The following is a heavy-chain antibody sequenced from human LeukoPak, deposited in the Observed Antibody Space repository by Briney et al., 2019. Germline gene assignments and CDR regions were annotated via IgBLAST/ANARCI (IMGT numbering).Heavy chain of an antibody. Sequence: GGSLRLSCAASGFTFSTYGMHWVRQAPGKGLEWVAFIRYDGSDTYDGSNKYYADSVKGRFTISRDNSKNTLYLQMNSLRAEDTAVYYCAREWVTMILDPWGQGTLVTVSS. CDR2: IRYDGSDTYDGSNK. V-gene: IGHV3-30*19. D-gene: IGHD3-22*01. J-gene: IGHJ5*02. CDR1: GFTFSTYG. CDR3: AREWVTMILDP.